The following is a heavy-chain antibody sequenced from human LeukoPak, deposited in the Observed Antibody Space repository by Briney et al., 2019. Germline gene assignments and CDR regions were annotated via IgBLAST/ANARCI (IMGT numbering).Heavy chain of an antibody. CDR3: ARRIYSGSYYFDF. Sequence: ASVKVSCKASGYTFTDYYMHWVRQAPGQGLEWMGWINPNSGGTNYAQQFQGRVTMTRDTSISTAYMELSRLRSDDTAVYYCARRIYSGSYYFDFWGQGTLVTVSS. D-gene: IGHD1-26*01. V-gene: IGHV1-2*02. CDR2: INPNSGGT. CDR1: GYTFTDYY. J-gene: IGHJ4*02.